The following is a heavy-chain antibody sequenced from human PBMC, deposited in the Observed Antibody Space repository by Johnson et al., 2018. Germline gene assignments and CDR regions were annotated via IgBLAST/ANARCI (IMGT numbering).Heavy chain of an antibody. CDR3: AKGDTLGSYMDV. CDR1: GFTFSSYA. D-gene: IGHD5-18*01. Sequence: VQLVQSGGGLVKPGGSLRLSCAASGFTFSSYAMSWVRQAPGKGLEWVSAISGSGGSTYYADSGKGRFTISRDNSKNPLYLQMNSLRAEDTAVYYCAKGDTLGSYMDVWGKGTTVTVSS. CDR2: ISGSGGST. V-gene: IGHV3-23*04. J-gene: IGHJ6*03.